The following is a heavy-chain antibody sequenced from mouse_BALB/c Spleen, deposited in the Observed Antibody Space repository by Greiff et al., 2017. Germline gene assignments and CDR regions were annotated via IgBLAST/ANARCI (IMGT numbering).Heavy chain of an antibody. CDR3: ARQGPTIGTTSWFAY. CDR1: GYTFTSYW. Sequence: QVQLQQPGAELVKPGASVKLSCKASGYTFTSYWMHWVKQRPGQGLEWIGEINPSNGRTNYNEKFKSKATLTVDKSSSTAYMQLSSLTSEDSAVYYCARQGPTIGTTSWFAYWGQGTLVTVSA. V-gene: IGHV1S81*02. J-gene: IGHJ3*01. D-gene: IGHD2-14*01. CDR2: INPSNGRT.